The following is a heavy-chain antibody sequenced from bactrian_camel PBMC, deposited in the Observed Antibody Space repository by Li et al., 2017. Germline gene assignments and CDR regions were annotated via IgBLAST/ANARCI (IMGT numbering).Heavy chain of an antibody. D-gene: IGHD6*01. J-gene: IGHJ4*01. V-gene: IGHV3S40*01. CDR1: EYTTSSKC. CDR3: AATGACGAIWYRRSYNY. Sequence: DVQLVESGGGSVQAGGSLRLSCESSEYTTSSKCIAWFRQSPGKEREGVAATYTGSFSEYYADSVKGRFAISVDSAKKTVYLQMNSLKPEDTGMYYCAATGACGAIWYRRSYNYWGQGTQVTVS. CDR2: TYTGSFSE.